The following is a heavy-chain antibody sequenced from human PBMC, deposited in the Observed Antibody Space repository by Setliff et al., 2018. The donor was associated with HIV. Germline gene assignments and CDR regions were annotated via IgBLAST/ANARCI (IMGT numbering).Heavy chain of an antibody. Sequence: SETSLTCAVYGGSFSGYYWSWIRQPPGKGLEWIGEINYSGGTNYNPSLKSRVTISVDTSKNQFSLELSSVTAADTAVYYCAREPAAIQGAYYYYYLDVWGKGTAVTVSS. CDR1: GGSFSGYY. CDR3: AREPAAIQGAYYYYYLDV. V-gene: IGHV4-34*01. J-gene: IGHJ6*03. D-gene: IGHD2-2*02. CDR2: INYSGGT.